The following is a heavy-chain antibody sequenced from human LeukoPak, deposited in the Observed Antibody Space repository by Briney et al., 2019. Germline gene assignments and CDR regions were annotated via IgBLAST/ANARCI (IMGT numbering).Heavy chain of an antibody. D-gene: IGHD1-1*01. CDR2: TYYRSKWYT. V-gene: IGHV6-1*01. J-gene: IGHJ4*02. CDR1: GDSISSNSAA. CDR3: ARSTGPIDY. Sequence: SQTLSLTCAISGDSISSNSAAWNWIRQSPSRSLEWLGRTYYRSKWYTYYAVSVKSRISTNRDTSKNQFSLQLNSVTPEDTAVYYCARSTGPIDYWGQGTLVTVSS.